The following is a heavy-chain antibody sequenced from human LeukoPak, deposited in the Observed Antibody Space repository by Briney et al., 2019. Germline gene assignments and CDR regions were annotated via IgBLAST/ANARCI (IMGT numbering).Heavy chain of an antibody. D-gene: IGHD2-2*01. CDR1: GGSFSGYY. CDR2: INHSGST. J-gene: IGHJ6*02. Sequence: SETLSLTCAVYGGSFSGYYWSWIRQPPGKGLEWIGEINHSGSTNYNPSLKSRVTISVDTSKNQFSLKLSSVTAADTAVYYCARGWGYCSSTSCYGNYYYYYYGMDVGGQGTTVTVSS. V-gene: IGHV4-34*01. CDR3: ARGWGYCSSTSCYGNYYYYYYGMDV.